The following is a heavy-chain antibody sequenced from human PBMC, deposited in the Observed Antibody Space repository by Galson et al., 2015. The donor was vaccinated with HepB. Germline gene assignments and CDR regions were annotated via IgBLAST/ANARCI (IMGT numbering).Heavy chain of an antibody. CDR1: GDSVSSNSAA. Sequence: CAISGDSVSSNSAAWNWIRQSPSRGLEWLGRTYYRSKWYNDYAVSVKSRITINPDTSKNQFSLQLNSVTPEDTAVYYCARAGYSYVYYYYGMDVWGQGTTVTVSS. CDR3: ARAGYSYVYYYYGMDV. D-gene: IGHD5-18*01. CDR2: TYYRSKWYN. V-gene: IGHV6-1*01. J-gene: IGHJ6*02.